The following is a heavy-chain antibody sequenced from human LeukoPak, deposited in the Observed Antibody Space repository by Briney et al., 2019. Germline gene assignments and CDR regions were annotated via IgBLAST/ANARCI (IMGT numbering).Heavy chain of an antibody. D-gene: IGHD6-19*01. Sequence: ASVRVSCKASGYTFSTTYINWVRQAPGQGLEWMGLINSSGGSTAYSQRFQGRVTMTRDTSTSTVYMELSSLRSEDTAVYYCARGQQWVDYWGQGTLVTVSS. CDR3: ARGQQWVDY. CDR2: INSSGGST. J-gene: IGHJ4*02. CDR1: GYTFSTTY. V-gene: IGHV1-46*01.